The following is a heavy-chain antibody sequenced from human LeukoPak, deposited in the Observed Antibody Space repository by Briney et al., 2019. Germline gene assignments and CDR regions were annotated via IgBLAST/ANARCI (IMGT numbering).Heavy chain of an antibody. D-gene: IGHD3-9*01. Sequence: GGSLRLSCAASGFDFSSYALSWVRQAPGKGLEWVSGISGSGTNTYYADSVKGRFTISRDNSKHTMYLQMNSLRAEDTAVYFCAKDRDFLTGYYPYFDYWGQGNLVTVFS. CDR3: AKDRDFLTGYYPYFDY. J-gene: IGHJ4*02. CDR1: GFDFSSYA. V-gene: IGHV3-23*01. CDR2: ISGSGTNT.